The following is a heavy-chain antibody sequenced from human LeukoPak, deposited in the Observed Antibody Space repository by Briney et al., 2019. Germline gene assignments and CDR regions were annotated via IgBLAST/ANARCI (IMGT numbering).Heavy chain of an antibody. CDR3: ARDAYNSWGAFDI. V-gene: IGHV1-46*01. J-gene: IGHJ3*02. CDR1: GYTFTSYY. D-gene: IGHD3-16*01. CDR2: INPSGSST. Sequence: GASVTVSCKASGYTFTSYYLHWVRQAPGQGLEWMGLINPSGSSTSYAQKFQGRVTMTRDTSTSTVYMELSSLRSEDTAVYYCARDAYNSWGAFDIWGQGTMVTVSS.